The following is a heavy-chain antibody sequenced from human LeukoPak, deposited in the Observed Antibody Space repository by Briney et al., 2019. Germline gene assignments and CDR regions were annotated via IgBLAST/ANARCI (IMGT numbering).Heavy chain of an antibody. CDR1: GFTFRTYW. V-gene: IGHV3-74*01. J-gene: IGHJ4*02. D-gene: IGHD6-19*01. CDR3: ASGYSSGLHFDY. Sequence: PGGSLRLSCAVSGFTFRTYWMHWVRQVPGEGLVWVSRINEDGSITNYADSVKGRFTISRDNAKNTLYLQMNSLRAEDTAVYYCASGYSSGLHFDYWGQGTLVTVSS. CDR2: INEDGSIT.